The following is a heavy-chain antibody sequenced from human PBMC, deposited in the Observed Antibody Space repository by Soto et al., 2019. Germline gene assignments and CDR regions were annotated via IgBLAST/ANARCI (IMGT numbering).Heavy chain of an antibody. V-gene: IGHV4-30-4*08. CDR3: AREDDGGDRDYYGLDV. CDR1: GASISGDYYH. D-gene: IGHD2-21*02. CDR2: VFHSGSV. J-gene: IGHJ6*02. Sequence: QVQLQQSGPGLVEPSQTLSLTCTVSGASISGDYYHWTWIRQSPGKGLEWIGYVFHSGSVLYNPSLKSRLHISVDTSKNQFSLRLTSVTAADTAVYFCAREDDGGDRDYYGLDVWGQGTTATVSS.